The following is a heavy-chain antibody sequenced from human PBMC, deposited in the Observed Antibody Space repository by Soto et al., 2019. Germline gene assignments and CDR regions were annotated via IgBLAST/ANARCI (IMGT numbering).Heavy chain of an antibody. CDR3: ETDPPEYWTSYWFDP. J-gene: IGHJ5*02. V-gene: IGHV1-18*01. CDR2: ISAQDGKT. D-gene: IGHD3-10*01. Sequence: GSRTVSGTGSGSNYNSYNISGVRRDRGQGLEVMGWISAQDGKTTYAEKFQGSVTMTTDASTSTVYMESRSRRSDDTAVYYCETDPPEYWTSYWFDPWGQGTLVT. CDR1: GSNYNSYN.